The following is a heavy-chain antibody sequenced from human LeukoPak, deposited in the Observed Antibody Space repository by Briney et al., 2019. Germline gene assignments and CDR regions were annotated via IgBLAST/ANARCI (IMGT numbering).Heavy chain of an antibody. CDR3: ARGPHDGSGWYEF. Sequence: ASVKVSCKASGYTFTNYYMHWVRQAPVQGLGWMGIINPTGGSSSYAQKFQGRVTMTRDTSTSTVYMELSSLRSEDTAVYFCARGPHDGSGWYEFWGQGTLVTVSS. CDR1: GYTFTNYY. J-gene: IGHJ5*01. CDR2: INPTGGSS. V-gene: IGHV1-46*01. D-gene: IGHD3-22*01.